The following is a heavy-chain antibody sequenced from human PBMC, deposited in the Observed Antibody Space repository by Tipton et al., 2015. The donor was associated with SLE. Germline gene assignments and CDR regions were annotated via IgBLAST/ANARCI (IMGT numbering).Heavy chain of an antibody. CDR2: VYSSGSS. Sequence: LRLSCTVSGGSINSYYWSWIRQPPGKGLEWVGYVYSSGSSDYNPSLSSRVTISLDTSKKQFSLRLKSATAADTAVYYCARTSGNFPFDYWGHGTLVTVSS. J-gene: IGHJ4*01. CDR3: ARTSGNFPFDY. CDR1: GGSINSYY. D-gene: IGHD1-26*01. V-gene: IGHV4-59*01.